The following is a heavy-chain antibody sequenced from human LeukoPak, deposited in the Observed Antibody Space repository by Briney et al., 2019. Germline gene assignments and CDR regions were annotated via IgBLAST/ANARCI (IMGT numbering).Heavy chain of an antibody. V-gene: IGHV1-18*01. D-gene: IGHD2-2*02. CDR1: GYTFTSYG. Sequence: GASVKVSCKASGYTFTSYGISWVRQAPGQGLEWMGWISAYNGNTNYAQKLQGRVTMTTDTSTSTAYMELRSLRSDDTAVYYCARSDIVVVPAAIPDYYYYMDVWGKGTTVTVSS. J-gene: IGHJ6*03. CDR3: ARSDIVVVPAAIPDYYYYMDV. CDR2: ISAYNGNT.